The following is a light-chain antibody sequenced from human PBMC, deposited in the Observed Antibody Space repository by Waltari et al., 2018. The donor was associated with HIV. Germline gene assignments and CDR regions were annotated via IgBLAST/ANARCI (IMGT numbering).Light chain of an antibody. Sequence: SALTPPPSASGSPGQSVTLSSTGSNNDIGSYDYVSWYQVHPGKAPKLVISEVTKRPSGVSDRFSGSKSANTAFLTVSGLQSEEEADYYCSSFVDRDGFYVLFGGGTRLTVL. CDR1: NNDIGSYDY. J-gene: IGLJ2*01. CDR2: EVT. CDR3: SSFVDRDGFYVL. V-gene: IGLV2-8*01.